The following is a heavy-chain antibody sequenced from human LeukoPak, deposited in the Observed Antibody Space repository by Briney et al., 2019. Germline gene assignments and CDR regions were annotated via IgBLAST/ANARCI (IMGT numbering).Heavy chain of an antibody. J-gene: IGHJ3*02. CDR2: IYYSGST. CDR3: ARHDPIVGTPDAFDI. Sequence: SETLSLTCTVSGGSISSYYWSWIRQPPGKGLEWIGYIYYSGSTDYNPSLKSRVTISPDTSKNQFSLKLSSVTAADTAVYYCARHDPIVGTPDAFDIWGQGTMVTVSS. V-gene: IGHV4-59*08. D-gene: IGHD1-26*01. CDR1: GGSISSYY.